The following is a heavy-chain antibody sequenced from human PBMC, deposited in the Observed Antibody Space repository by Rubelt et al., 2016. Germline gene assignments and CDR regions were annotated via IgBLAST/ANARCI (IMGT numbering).Heavy chain of an antibody. J-gene: IGHJ4*02. CDR1: GGSISRSGYY. CDR3: ARTKYSGSWGLHDY. CDR2: IYYSGST. D-gene: IGHD1-26*01. V-gene: IGHV4-61*05. Sequence: QLQLQESGPGLVKPSETLSLTCTVSGGSISRSGYYWGWIRQPPGKGLEWVGYIYYSGSTNYNPSLKSRVTISVDTSKNQFTLKRSSGTAADTAVDYCARTKYSGSWGLHDYWGQGTLVTVSS.